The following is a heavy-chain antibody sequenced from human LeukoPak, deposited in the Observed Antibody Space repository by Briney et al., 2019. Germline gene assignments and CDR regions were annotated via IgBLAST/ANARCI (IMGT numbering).Heavy chain of an antibody. D-gene: IGHD3-10*01. V-gene: IGHV3-30*18. CDR1: GFSFSSYG. J-gene: IGHJ4*02. CDR2: ISYDGSNK. CDR3: TKEGYYGSGSFPDY. Sequence: PGGSLRLSCATSGFSFSSYGMHWVRQAPGRGLEWVAVISYDGSNKYYAESVEGRFTISRDSSQNTLSLQMNRLRPDDTALYYCTKEGYYGSGSFPDYWGQGTLVTVSS.